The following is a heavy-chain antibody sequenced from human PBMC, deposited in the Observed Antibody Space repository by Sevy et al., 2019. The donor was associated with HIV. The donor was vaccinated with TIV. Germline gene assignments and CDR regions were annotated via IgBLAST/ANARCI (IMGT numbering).Heavy chain of an antibody. V-gene: IGHV3-7*01. J-gene: IGHJ4*02. CDR2: IKQDGSEK. Sequence: GSLRLSCGASGFIFNSYWMTWVRQAPGKGLEWVATIKQDGSEKYYVDSVKGRFTISRDNVKNSVHLHMSSLRVEDTAMYYCARDYSWGQGTQVTVSS. CDR1: GFIFNSYW. CDR3: ARDYS.